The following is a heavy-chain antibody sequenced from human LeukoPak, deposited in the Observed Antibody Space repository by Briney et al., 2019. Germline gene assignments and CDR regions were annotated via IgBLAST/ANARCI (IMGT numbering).Heavy chain of an antibody. CDR1: GLTFSSYE. D-gene: IGHD3-10*02. Sequence: GGSLRLPCAAPGLTFSSYEMNWVRQAPGKGLEWVSYISSSGSTIYYADSVKGRFTISRDNAKNSLYLQMNSLRAEDTAVYYCAELGITMIGGVWGKGTTVTISS. CDR3: AELGITMIGGV. CDR2: ISSSGSTI. J-gene: IGHJ6*04. V-gene: IGHV3-48*03.